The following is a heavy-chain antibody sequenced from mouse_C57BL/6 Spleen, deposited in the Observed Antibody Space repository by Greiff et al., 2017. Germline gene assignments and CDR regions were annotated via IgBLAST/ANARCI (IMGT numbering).Heavy chain of an antibody. CDR3: TTGGTSWFAY. D-gene: IGHD3-3*01. CDR2: IDPENGDT. CDR1: GFNIKDDY. Sequence: VQLQQSGAELVRPGASVKLSCTASGFNIKDDYMHWVKQRPEQGLEWIGWIDPENGDTEYASNFQGKATITADTSSNTAYLQLSSLTSEDTAVYYCTTGGTSWFAYWGQGTLVTVSA. V-gene: IGHV14-4*01. J-gene: IGHJ3*01.